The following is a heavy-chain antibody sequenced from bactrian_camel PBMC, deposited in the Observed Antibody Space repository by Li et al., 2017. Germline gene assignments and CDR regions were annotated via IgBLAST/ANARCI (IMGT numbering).Heavy chain of an antibody. V-gene: IGHV3S54*01. CDR2: IYTVDGST. Sequence: HVQLVESGGDSVQAGGSLRLSCVVSGYVYKDKCMAWFRQAPGKEREAVASIYTVDGSTYYADSVKGRFSISQDNAKNTWYLQMNSLKPEDSAMYYCASDELVTRLKGLQTCDPNHYDYPDWGQGTQVTVS. D-gene: IGHD4*01. J-gene: IGHJ4*01. CDR3: ASDELVTRLKGLQTCDPNHYDYPD. CDR1: GYVYKDKC.